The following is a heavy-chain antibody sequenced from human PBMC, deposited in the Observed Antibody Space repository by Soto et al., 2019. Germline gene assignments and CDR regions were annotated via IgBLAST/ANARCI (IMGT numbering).Heavy chain of an antibody. D-gene: IGHD3-22*01. CDR1: GFTFSSYE. V-gene: IGHV3-48*03. CDR3: ARSYYYDSSGYSLSAFDI. CDR2: ISSSGSTI. Sequence: PGGSLRLSCAASGFTFSSYEMNWVRQAPGKGLEWVSYISSSGSTIYYADSVKGRFTISRDNAKNSLYLQMNSLRAEDTAVYYCARSYYYDSSGYSLSAFDIWGQGTMVTVSS. J-gene: IGHJ3*02.